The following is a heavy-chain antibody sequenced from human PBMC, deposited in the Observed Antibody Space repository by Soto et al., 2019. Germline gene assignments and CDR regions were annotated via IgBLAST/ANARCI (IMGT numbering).Heavy chain of an antibody. CDR2: ISSSSSTI. CDR1: GFTFSSYS. J-gene: IGHJ4*02. Sequence: PGGSLRLSCAASGFTFSSYSMNWVRQAPGKGLEWVSYISSSSSTIYYADSVKGRFTISRDNSKNTLYLQMNSLRAEDTAVYYCAREVATIYSGDFDYWGQGTLVTVSS. D-gene: IGHD5-12*01. CDR3: AREVATIYSGDFDY. V-gene: IGHV3-48*01.